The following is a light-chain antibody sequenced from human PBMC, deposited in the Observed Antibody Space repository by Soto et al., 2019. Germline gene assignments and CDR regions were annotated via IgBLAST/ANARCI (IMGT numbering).Light chain of an antibody. CDR3: GSWDSSLSAYV. V-gene: IGLV1-51*01. J-gene: IGLJ1*01. CDR1: SSNIGGNS. Sequence: QSVLTQPPSVSASPGQKVTISFSGSSSNIGGNSVSWYQQLPGTAPKLLIYDDNKRPSGIPDRFSGSKSGTSATLGITGFQTGDEADYYCGSWDSSLSAYVFGTGTKVTVI. CDR2: DDN.